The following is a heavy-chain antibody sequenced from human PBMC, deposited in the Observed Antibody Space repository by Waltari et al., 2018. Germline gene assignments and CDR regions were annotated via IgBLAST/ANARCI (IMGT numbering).Heavy chain of an antibody. D-gene: IGHD7-27*01. Sequence: QVQLQESGPGLVKPSGTLSLTCVVSGGSISSSTWWTWVRQPPGKGLEWIGEIEHNGNTNFNPALKSRVTISLDKSKNQFSLKLRSVTAADTAVYYCARVILGATDDYSYAMDVWGQGITVTVSS. CDR2: IEHNGNT. V-gene: IGHV4-4*02. J-gene: IGHJ6*02. CDR1: GGSISSSTW. CDR3: ARVILGATDDYSYAMDV.